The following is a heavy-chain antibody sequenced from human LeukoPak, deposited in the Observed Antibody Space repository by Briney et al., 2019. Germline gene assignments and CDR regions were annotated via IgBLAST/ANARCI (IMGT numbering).Heavy chain of an antibody. D-gene: IGHD3-22*01. Sequence: GGSLRLSCAASGFTVSSNYMSWVRQAPGKGQEWVSVIYSGGSTYYADSVKGRFTISRDNYKNTLYLQMNSLRAEDTAVYYCARAADSSGYCYVENDAFDIWGQGTMVTVSS. V-gene: IGHV3-53*01. CDR2: IYSGGST. J-gene: IGHJ3*02. CDR3: ARAADSSGYCYVENDAFDI. CDR1: GFTVSSNY.